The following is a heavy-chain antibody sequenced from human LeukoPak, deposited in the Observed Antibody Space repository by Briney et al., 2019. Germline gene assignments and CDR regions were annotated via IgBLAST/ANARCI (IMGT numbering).Heavy chain of an antibody. J-gene: IGHJ4*02. CDR3: ARENYYDSSGYSIKRTFDY. CDR1: GGSISSYY. D-gene: IGHD3-22*01. CDR2: IYYSGST. V-gene: IGHV4-59*12. Sequence: SETLSLTCTVSGGSISSYYWSWIRQPPGKGLEWIGYIYYSGSTNYNPSLKSRVTISVDTSKNQFSLKLSSVTAADTAVYYCARENYYDSSGYSIKRTFDYWGQGTLVTVSS.